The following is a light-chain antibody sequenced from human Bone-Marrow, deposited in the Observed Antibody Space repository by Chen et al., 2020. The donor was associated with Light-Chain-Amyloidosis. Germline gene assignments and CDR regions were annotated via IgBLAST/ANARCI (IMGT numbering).Light chain of an antibody. V-gene: IGLV3-25*03. CDR1: DLPTKF. CDR3: QSADSSGTYEVI. CDR2: RDP. J-gene: IGLJ2*01. Sequence: SYELPQPPSVSVSPGQTARLTCSGDDLPTKFAYWYQQKPGQAPVLVIHRDPERPSGIYERFSGSSSGTTATLTISGVQAEDEADYHCQSADSSGTYEVIFGGGTKLTVL.